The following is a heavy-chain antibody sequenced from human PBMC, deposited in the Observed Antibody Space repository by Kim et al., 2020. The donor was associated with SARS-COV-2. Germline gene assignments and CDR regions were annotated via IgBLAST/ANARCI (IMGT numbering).Heavy chain of an antibody. Sequence: SETLSLTCTVSGGSISSSSYYWGWIRQPPGKGLEWIGSIYYSGSTYYNPSLKSRVTISVDTSKNQFTLKLSSVTAADTAVYYCASHGSQWLVLYWYFELWGRGTLVTVSS. J-gene: IGHJ2*01. V-gene: IGHV4-39*01. D-gene: IGHD6-19*01. CDR3: ASHGSQWLVLYWYFEL. CDR2: IYYSGST. CDR1: GGSISSSSYY.